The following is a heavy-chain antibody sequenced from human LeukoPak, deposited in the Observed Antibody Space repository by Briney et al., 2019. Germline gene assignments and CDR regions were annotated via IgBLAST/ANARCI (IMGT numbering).Heavy chain of an antibody. CDR3: ARAVSFSGSAVTGGAH. Sequence: ASVKVSCKASGYTFTSYGISWVRQAPGKGLEWIGWISVYNGNTIYAQKLQGRVTMTTDTSTSTAYMELRSLQSDDTAVYYCARAVSFSGSAVTGGAHWGQGTLVTVSS. J-gene: IGHJ4*02. V-gene: IGHV1-18*01. CDR2: ISVYNGNT. CDR1: GYTFTSYG. D-gene: IGHD6-19*01.